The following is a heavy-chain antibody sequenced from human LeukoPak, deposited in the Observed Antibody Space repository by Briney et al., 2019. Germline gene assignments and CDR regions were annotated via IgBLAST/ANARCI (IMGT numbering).Heavy chain of an antibody. CDR2: ISAYNGNT. V-gene: IGHV1-18*04. CDR3: ARDDYYYYGMDV. Sequence: GASVKVSCKASGYTFTSYGISWVRQAPGQGLEWMGWISAYNGNTKYSQKFQGRVTITRDTSASTAYMELSSLRSEDTAVYYCARDDYYYYGMDVWGKGTTVTVSS. J-gene: IGHJ6*04. CDR1: GYTFTSYG.